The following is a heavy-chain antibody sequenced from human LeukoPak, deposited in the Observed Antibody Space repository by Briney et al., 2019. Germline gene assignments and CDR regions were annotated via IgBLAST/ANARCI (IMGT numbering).Heavy chain of an antibody. D-gene: IGHD4-11*01. CDR1: GFTFSSYA. V-gene: IGHV3-23*01. CDR2: ISVTGDIT. CDR3: AKSHGARYPLQYYFDL. Sequence: PGGSLRLSCAASGFTFSSYAMSWLRQTPQKGLEWVSGISVTGDITYYADSVKGRFTIARDNSRTTLYLQLNSLRADDTAVYYCAKSHGARYPLQYYFDLWGQGAQVIVSS. J-gene: IGHJ4*02.